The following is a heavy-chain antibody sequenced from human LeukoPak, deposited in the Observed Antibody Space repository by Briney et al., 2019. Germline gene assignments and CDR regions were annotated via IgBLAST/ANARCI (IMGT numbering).Heavy chain of an antibody. J-gene: IGHJ4*02. V-gene: IGHV3-23*01. Sequence: GGSLRLSCTASGFSFSSYAMSWIRQAPGKGLEWLSAISGTTGTTFYADSVKGRFTISRDNSKNTLFLQMNSLRAEDTAVYYCATKTSYGDRYFDYWGQGTLVTVSS. D-gene: IGHD4-17*01. CDR1: GFSFSSYA. CDR2: ISGTTGTT. CDR3: ATKTSYGDRYFDY.